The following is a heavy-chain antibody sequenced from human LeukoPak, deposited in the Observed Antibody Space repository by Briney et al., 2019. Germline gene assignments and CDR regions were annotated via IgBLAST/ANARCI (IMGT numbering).Heavy chain of an antibody. D-gene: IGHD6-13*01. J-gene: IGHJ4*02. CDR2: IATDGRDK. CDR1: GISFRSYG. V-gene: IGHV3-30*18. CDR3: AKDSKVAAAGYFFDY. Sequence: GGSLRLSCAASGISFRSYGMHWVRQAPGKGLEWVAVIATDGRDKKYADSVKGRFTISRDNSKNTLYLEMNSLRPEDTAVYHCAKDSKVAAAGYFFDYWGQGTLVTVSS.